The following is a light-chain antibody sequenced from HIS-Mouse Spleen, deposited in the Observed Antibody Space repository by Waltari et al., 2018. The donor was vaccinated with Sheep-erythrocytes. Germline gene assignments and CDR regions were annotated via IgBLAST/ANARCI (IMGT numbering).Light chain of an antibody. J-gene: IGLJ3*02. Sequence: QSALTQPRSVSGSPGPSVTISCTGTRRDVGGYNYVSWYQQHPGKAPKLMIYDVSKRPSGVPDRFSGSKSGNTASLTISGLQAEDEADYYCCSYAGSYTFWVFGGGTKLTVL. V-gene: IGLV2-11*01. CDR2: DVS. CDR1: RRDVGGYNY. CDR3: CSYAGSYTFWV.